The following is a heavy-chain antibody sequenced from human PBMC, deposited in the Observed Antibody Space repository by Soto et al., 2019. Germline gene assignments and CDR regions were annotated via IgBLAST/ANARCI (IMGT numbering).Heavy chain of an antibody. D-gene: IGHD3-10*01. Sequence: EVQLVESVGGLVQPGGSLRLSCAASGFTFSLYSMSWVRQAPGKGLEWVSYISRSSTGIHYADSVQGRFTTSRDDATNSRHLQMNSMRDGDTAVYSCARAVTWGLDVWGQGTTVSISS. CDR3: ARAVTWGLDV. CDR2: ISRSSTGI. V-gene: IGHV3-48*02. J-gene: IGHJ6*02. CDR1: GFTFSLYS.